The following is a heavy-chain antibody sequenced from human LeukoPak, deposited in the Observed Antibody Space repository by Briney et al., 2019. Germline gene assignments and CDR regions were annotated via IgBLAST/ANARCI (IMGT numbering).Heavy chain of an antibody. CDR1: GFTFSDYY. Sequence: GGSLRLSCAASGFTFSDYYMSWIRQAPGKGLEWVSYISSSGSTIYYADSVKGRFTISRDNAKNSLYLQMNSLRAEDTAVYYCASPSLGYGSGSYIDAFDIWGQGTMVIVSS. J-gene: IGHJ3*02. CDR3: ASPSLGYGSGSYIDAFDI. CDR2: ISSSGSTI. V-gene: IGHV3-11*01. D-gene: IGHD3-10*01.